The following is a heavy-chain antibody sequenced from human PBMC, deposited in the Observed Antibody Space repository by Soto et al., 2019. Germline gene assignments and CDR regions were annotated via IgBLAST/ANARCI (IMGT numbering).Heavy chain of an antibody. CDR2: IYNSGTT. CDR3: ARDPAP. V-gene: IGHV4-31*03. J-gene: IGHJ5*02. CDR1: GGSITRGGYY. Sequence: PSETLSLTCTVSGGSITRGGYYWSWIRQHPGKGLEWIGYIYNSGTTYYNPSLKSRVTISVDTSKNQFSLKLTSVTAADTAVYYRARDPAPWGQGTLVTVSS.